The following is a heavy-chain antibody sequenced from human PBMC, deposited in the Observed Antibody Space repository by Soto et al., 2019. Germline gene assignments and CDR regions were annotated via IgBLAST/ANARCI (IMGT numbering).Heavy chain of an antibody. CDR2: ISGSGSNT. D-gene: IGHD4-17*01. CDR1: GFSFSPYA. V-gene: IGHV3-23*01. J-gene: IGHJ4*02. Sequence: XGSLRLSCVTAGFSFSPYAMSWVRQAPGKGLEWVSGISGSGSNTYYADSVKGRFTISRDNSRNTMFLQMKSLRAEDAAIYFCARGVRLHFDTSGQGTLVTVSS. CDR3: ARGVRLHFDT.